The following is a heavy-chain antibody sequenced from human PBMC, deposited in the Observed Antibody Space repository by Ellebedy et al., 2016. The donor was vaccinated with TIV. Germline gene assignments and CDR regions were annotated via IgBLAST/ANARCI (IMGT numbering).Heavy chain of an antibody. CDR1: GFTFSSYG. J-gene: IGHJ2*01. V-gene: IGHV3-33*01. D-gene: IGHD6-19*01. Sequence: PGGSLRLSCAASGFTFSSYGMHWVRQAPGKGLEWVAVIWYDGSNKYYADSVKGRFTISRDNSKNTLYLQMNSLRAEDTAVYYCARDSVQWLAYWYFDLWGRGTLVTVSS. CDR2: IWYDGSNK. CDR3: ARDSVQWLAYWYFDL.